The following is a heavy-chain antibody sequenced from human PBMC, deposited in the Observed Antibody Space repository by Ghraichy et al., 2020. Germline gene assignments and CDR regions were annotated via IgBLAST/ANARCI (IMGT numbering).Heavy chain of an antibody. CDR1: GYTFTGYY. V-gene: IGHV1-2*02. Sequence: ASVKVSCKASGYTFTGYYMHWVRQAPGQGLEWMGWINPNSGGTNYAQKFQGRVTMTRDTSISTAYMELSRLRSDDTAVYYCARDLGDSYYYGMDVWGQGTTVTVSS. CDR3: ARDLGDSYYYGMDV. J-gene: IGHJ6*02. CDR2: INPNSGGT. D-gene: IGHD3-16*01.